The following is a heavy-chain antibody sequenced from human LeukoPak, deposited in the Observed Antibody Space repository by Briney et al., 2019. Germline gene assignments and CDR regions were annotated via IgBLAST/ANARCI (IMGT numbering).Heavy chain of an antibody. CDR1: GFTFSSYA. Sequence: PGGSLRLSCAASGFTFSSYAMSWVRQAPGKGREGVSAISGSGGSTYYADSGKGRFNSSRDNSKNTLYLQMNSLRAEDTAVYYCAKGGTSSGWKNWGQGTLVTVSS. V-gene: IGHV3-23*01. CDR3: AKGGTSSGWKN. J-gene: IGHJ4*02. CDR2: ISGSGGST. D-gene: IGHD6-19*01.